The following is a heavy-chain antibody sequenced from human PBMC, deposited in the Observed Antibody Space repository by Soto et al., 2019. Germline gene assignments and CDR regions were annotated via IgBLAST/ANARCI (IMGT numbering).Heavy chain of an antibody. CDR3: ARPTWRGSPAYLDY. D-gene: IGHD3-16*01. Sequence: PGGSLRLSCAASGLSFSDYDMSWIRQAPGKGLEWLGYISASGTTISIADSVKGRFTISRDNAKNSLYLHMNSLRVDDAAVYYCARPTWRGSPAYLDYWGRGTLVTVSS. V-gene: IGHV3-11*01. CDR1: GLSFSDYD. J-gene: IGHJ4*02. CDR2: ISASGTTI.